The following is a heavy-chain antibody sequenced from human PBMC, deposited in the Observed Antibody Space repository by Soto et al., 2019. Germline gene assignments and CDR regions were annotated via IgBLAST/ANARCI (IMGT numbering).Heavy chain of an antibody. V-gene: IGHV4-39*01. CDR3: ASSEMATKDDAFDI. CDR2: IYYSGST. D-gene: IGHD5-12*01. J-gene: IGHJ3*02. Sequence: QLQLQESGPGLVKPSETLSLTCTVSGGSISSSSYYWGWIRQPPGKGLEWIGSIYYSGSTYYNPSLKSRVTISVDTSKNQFSLKLSSVTAADTAVYYCASSEMATKDDAFDIWGQGTMVTVSS. CDR1: GGSISSSSYY.